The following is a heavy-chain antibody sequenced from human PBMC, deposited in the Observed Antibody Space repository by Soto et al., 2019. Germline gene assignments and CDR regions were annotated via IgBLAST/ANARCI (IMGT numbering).Heavy chain of an antibody. V-gene: IGHV3-23*01. D-gene: IGHD3-22*01. Sequence: LRLSCAASGFTFSSYAMSWVRQAPGKGLEWVSAISGSGGSTYYADSVKGRFTISRDNSKNTLYLQMNSLRAEDTAVYYCAKRDSSGYYYYYFDYWGQGTLVTVS. CDR3: AKRDSSGYYYYYFDY. CDR1: GFTFSSYA. J-gene: IGHJ4*02. CDR2: ISGSGGST.